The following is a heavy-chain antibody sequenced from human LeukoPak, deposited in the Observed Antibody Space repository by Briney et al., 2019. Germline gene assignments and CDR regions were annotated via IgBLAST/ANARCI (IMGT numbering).Heavy chain of an antibody. V-gene: IGHV1-18*01. J-gene: IGHJ4*02. Sequence: VASVRVSCKTSGYTFSNFGINWVRQAPGQGLEWVGWISGNNDNPNYGQKFQGRFTVTTDSSTSTAYMELRNLRFDDTAVYYCARDGTSTDDYWGQGTLVTVSS. CDR1: GYTFSNFG. D-gene: IGHD2-2*01. CDR3: ARDGTSTDDY. CDR2: ISGNNDNP.